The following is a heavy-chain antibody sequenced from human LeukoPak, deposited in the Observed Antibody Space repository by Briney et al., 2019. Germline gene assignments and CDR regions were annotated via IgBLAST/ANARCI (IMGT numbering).Heavy chain of an antibody. Sequence: SETLSLTCTVSGGSISSYYWSWIRQPPGKGLEWIGYIYYSGSTNYNPSLKSRVTISVDTSKNQFSLKLSSVTAADTAVYYCARGGGVSGYVDYWGQGTLITVSS. J-gene: IGHJ4*02. D-gene: IGHD6-25*01. CDR1: GGSISSYY. CDR2: IYYSGST. V-gene: IGHV4-59*01. CDR3: ARGGGVSGYVDY.